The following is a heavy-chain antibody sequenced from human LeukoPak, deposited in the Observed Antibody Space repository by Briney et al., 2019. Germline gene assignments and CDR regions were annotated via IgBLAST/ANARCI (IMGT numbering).Heavy chain of an antibody. D-gene: IGHD3-22*01. CDR3: ARDPVHYYDSSGYWRY. CDR2: ISAYSGNT. J-gene: IGHJ4*02. CDR1: DYTFTSYG. V-gene: IGHV1-18*01. Sequence: ASVKVSCKASDYTFTSYGVSWVRQAPGQGLEWMGWISAYSGNTNYAQKFQGRVTMTTDRSTRTAYMELRSLRSDDTAVYYCARDPVHYYDSSGYWRYWGQGTLVTVSS.